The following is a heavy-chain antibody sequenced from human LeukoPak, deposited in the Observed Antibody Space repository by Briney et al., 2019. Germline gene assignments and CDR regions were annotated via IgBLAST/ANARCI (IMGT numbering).Heavy chain of an antibody. D-gene: IGHD5-18*01. CDR1: VFTYCSPW. CDR2: IYSEGSST. CDR3: GIEGRLGYNYAYGMDV. J-gene: IGHJ6*02. Sequence: PGGSLRLSCAASVFTYCSPWMHCVPHAPGGGRVWVSRIYSEGSSTTYADSVRGRVPISGENAKNTVYLQMNSGRGGDTAVYYCGIEGRLGYNYAYGMDVWGQGPTVTVSS. V-gene: IGHV3-74*01.